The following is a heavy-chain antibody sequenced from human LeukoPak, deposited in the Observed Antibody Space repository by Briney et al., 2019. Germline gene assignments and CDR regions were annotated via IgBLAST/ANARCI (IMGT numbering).Heavy chain of an antibody. D-gene: IGHD3-3*01. CDR3: ARGGSRPKDFWSGNWFDP. CDR2: IIPIFGTA. Sequence: GASVKVSCKASGGTFSSYAISWVRQAPGQGLEWMGGIIPIFGTANYAQKFQGRVTITTDESTSTAYMELSSLRSEDTAVYYCARGGSRPKDFWSGNWFDPWGQGTLVTVSS. V-gene: IGHV1-69*05. J-gene: IGHJ5*02. CDR1: GGTFSSYA.